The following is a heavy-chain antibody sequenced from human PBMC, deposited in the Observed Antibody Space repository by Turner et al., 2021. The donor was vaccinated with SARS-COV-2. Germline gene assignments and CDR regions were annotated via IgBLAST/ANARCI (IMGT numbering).Heavy chain of an antibody. Sequence: QVQLVQSGAEVKKPGASVKVSCKVSGYTLTELSMHWVRQAPGKGRGWMGGFDPEDGETIYAQKFQGRVTMTEDTSTDTAYMELSSLRSEDTAVYYGATGVAVTGTPSAYYYYYGMDVWGQGTTVTVSS. D-gene: IGHD6-19*01. CDR1: GYTLTELS. CDR2: FDPEDGET. CDR3: ATGVAVTGTPSAYYYYYGMDV. V-gene: IGHV1-24*01. J-gene: IGHJ6*02.